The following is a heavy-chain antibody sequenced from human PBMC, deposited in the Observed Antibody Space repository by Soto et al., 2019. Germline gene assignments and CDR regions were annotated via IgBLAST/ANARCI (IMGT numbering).Heavy chain of an antibody. J-gene: IGHJ6*02. D-gene: IGHD3-10*01. CDR2: IWYDGSNK. CDR1: GFTFSSYG. Sequence: GGSLRLSCAASGFTFSSYGMHWVRQAPGKGLEWVAVIWYDGSNKHYADSVKGRFTISRDNSKNTLYLQMNSLRAEDTAVYYCAAPRGSDGMDVWGQGTTVTVSS. CDR3: AAPRGSDGMDV. V-gene: IGHV3-33*01.